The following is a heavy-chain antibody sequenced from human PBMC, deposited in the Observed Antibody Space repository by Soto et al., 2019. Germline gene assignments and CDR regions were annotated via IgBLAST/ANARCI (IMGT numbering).Heavy chain of an antibody. J-gene: IGHJ4*02. CDR1: GFTFSSYS. Sequence: PGGSLRLSCAASGFTFSSYSMNWVRQAPGKGLEWVSSIISSSSYIYYADSVKGRFTISRDNAKNSLYLQMNSLRAEDTAVYYCAIDYYYDSSGYYAGFDYWGQGTLVTVSS. D-gene: IGHD3-22*01. CDR2: IISSSSYI. CDR3: AIDYYYDSSGYYAGFDY. V-gene: IGHV3-21*01.